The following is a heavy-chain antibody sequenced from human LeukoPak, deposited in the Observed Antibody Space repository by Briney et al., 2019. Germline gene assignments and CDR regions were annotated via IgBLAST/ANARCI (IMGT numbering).Heavy chain of an antibody. D-gene: IGHD5-12*01. V-gene: IGHV4-4*07. J-gene: IGHJ4*02. Sequence: PSETLSLTCTVSGDSISSYYWSWVRQPAGKGLEWIGRIHPSGSTNYNPSLKSRVTLSVDTSKNQFSLKLSSVTAADTAVYYCARFSRWLPFEFWGQGTLVTVSS. CDR1: GDSISSYY. CDR3: ARFSRWLPFEF. CDR2: IHPSGST.